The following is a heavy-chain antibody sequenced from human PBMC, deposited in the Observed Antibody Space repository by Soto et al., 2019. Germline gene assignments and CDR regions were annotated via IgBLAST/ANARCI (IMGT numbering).Heavy chain of an antibody. CDR1: GGTFSSYT. J-gene: IGHJ4*02. CDR3: ARDWGRDGGY. D-gene: IGHD3-16*01. V-gene: IGHV1-69*08. Sequence: QVQLVQSGAEVKKPGSSVKVSCKASGGTFSSYTISWVRQAPGQGLEWMGRIIPILGIANYAQKFQGRVTITANKSTSTAYMELSSLRSEDTAVYYYARDWGRDGGYWGQGTLVTVSS. CDR2: IIPILGIA.